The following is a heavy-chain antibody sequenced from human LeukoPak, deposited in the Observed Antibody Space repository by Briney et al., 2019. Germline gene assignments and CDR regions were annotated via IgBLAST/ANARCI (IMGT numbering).Heavy chain of an antibody. J-gene: IGHJ4*02. D-gene: IGHD5-18*01. Sequence: GASVKVSCKASGYTFTSYDINWVRQATRQGLEWMGWMNPNSGNTGYAQKFQGRVTMTRNTSISTAYMELSSLRSEDTAVYYCARVPPQRYSYDTPLDYWGQGTLVTVSS. CDR3: ARVPPQRYSYDTPLDY. V-gene: IGHV1-8*01. CDR1: GYTFTSYD. CDR2: MNPNSGNT.